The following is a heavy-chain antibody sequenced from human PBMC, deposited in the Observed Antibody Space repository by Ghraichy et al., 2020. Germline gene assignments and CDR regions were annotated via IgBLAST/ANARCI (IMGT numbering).Heavy chain of an antibody. CDR3: ATSSGYVPYYYYYGMDV. D-gene: IGHD5-12*01. CDR2: INPNSGGT. CDR1: GYTFTGYY. J-gene: IGHJ6*02. V-gene: IGHV1-2*04. Sequence: ASVKVSCKASGYTFTGYYMHWVRQAPGQGLEWMGWINPNSGGTNYAQKFQGWVTMTRDTSISTAYMELSRLRSDDTAVYYCATSSGYVPYYYYYGMDVWGQGTTVTVSS.